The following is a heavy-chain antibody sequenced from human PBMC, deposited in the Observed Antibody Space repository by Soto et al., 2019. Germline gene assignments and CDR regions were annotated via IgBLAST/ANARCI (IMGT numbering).Heavy chain of an antibody. J-gene: IGHJ6*02. CDR3: DRVERFYGMDV. D-gene: IGHD6-25*01. CDR1: GFTFSSYG. V-gene: IGHV3-33*01. Sequence: TGGSLRLSCAASGFTFSSYGMHWVRQAPGKGLEWVAVIWYDGSNKYYADSVKGRFTISRDNSKNTLYLQMNSLRAEDTAVYYCDRVERFYGMDVWGQGTTVTVSS. CDR2: IWYDGSNK.